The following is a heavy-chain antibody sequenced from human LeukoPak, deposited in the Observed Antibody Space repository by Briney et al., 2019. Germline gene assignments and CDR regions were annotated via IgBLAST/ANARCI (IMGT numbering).Heavy chain of an antibody. D-gene: IGHD3-10*01. Sequence: GGSLRLSCAASGFTFSSYEMNWVRQAPGKGLEWVSYISSSGSTIYYADSVKGRFTISRDNAKNSLYLQMNSLRAEDTAVYYCARSELGYGSGSLNWFDPWGQGTLDTVSS. V-gene: IGHV3-48*03. CDR3: ARSELGYGSGSLNWFDP. CDR1: GFTFSSYE. CDR2: ISSSGSTI. J-gene: IGHJ5*02.